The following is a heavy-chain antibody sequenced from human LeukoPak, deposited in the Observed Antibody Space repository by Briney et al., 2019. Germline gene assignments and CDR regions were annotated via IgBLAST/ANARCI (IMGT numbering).Heavy chain of an antibody. V-gene: IGHV3-7*01. J-gene: IGHJ2*01. CDR3: ARYYTRHAWYFDL. Sequence: GGSLRLSCAASGFTFSSDWMIWVRQARGKGLEWVANIKPDEGEKYYVDSVKGRFTVSRDNAKNSLYLQMDSLRAEDTAVYYCARYYTRHAWYFDLWGRGTLVTVSS. CDR1: GFTFSSDW. CDR2: IKPDEGEK. D-gene: IGHD3-10*01.